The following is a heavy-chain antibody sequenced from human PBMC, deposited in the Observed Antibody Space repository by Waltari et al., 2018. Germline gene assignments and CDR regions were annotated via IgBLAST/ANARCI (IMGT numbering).Heavy chain of an antibody. Sequence: EVQLVESGGGLVQPGGSLRLSCAASGFTFSSYWMSWVRQAPGKGLEWVANIKQDGSEKYYVDSVKGRFTISRDNAKNSLYLQMNSLRAEDTAVYYCARVGSAVAGYFDYWGQGTLVTVSS. CDR1: GFTFSSYW. CDR2: IKQDGSEK. V-gene: IGHV3-7*01. CDR3: ARVGSAVAGYFDY. D-gene: IGHD6-19*01. J-gene: IGHJ4*02.